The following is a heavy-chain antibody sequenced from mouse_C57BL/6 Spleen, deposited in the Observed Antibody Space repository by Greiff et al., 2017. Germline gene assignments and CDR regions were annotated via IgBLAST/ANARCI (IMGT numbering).Heavy chain of an antibody. V-gene: IGHV1-50*01. CDR3: ARREGYDGGFAY. D-gene: IGHD2-2*01. CDR2: IDPSDSYT. Sequence: QVQLKQPGAELVKPGASVKLSCKASGYTFTSYWMQWVKQRPGQGLEWIGEIDPSDSYTNYNQKFKGKATLTVDTSSSTAYMQLSSLTSEDSAVYYCARREGYDGGFAYWGQGTLVTVSA. CDR1: GYTFTSYW. J-gene: IGHJ3*01.